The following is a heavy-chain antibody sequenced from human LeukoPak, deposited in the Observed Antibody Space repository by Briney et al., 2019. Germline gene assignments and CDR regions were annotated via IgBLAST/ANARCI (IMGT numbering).Heavy chain of an antibody. V-gene: IGHV3-30*03. CDR3: ARDLTSRLDDFWSGRYPHPPYYFDY. J-gene: IGHJ4*02. D-gene: IGHD3-3*01. CDR2: ISYDGSNK. Sequence: PGRSLRLSCAASGFTFSSYGMHWVRQAPGKGLEWVAVISYDGSNKYYADSVKGRFTISRDNSKNTLYLQMNSLRAEDTAVYYCARDLTSRLDDFWSGRYPHPPYYFDYWGQGTLVTVSS. CDR1: GFTFSSYG.